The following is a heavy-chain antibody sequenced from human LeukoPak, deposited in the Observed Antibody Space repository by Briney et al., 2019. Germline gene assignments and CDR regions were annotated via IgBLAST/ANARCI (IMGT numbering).Heavy chain of an antibody. CDR3: ALLGGPTTTRDFDA. V-gene: IGHV1-46*01. Sequence: ASVKVSCKASGYTFTRYYIYWVRQAPGQGLEWMGIINPSGGNTTYAQKFQGRVTLTRDTSTSKVYMDLNSLRSEDTAVYYCALLGGPTTTRDFDAWGQGTMVTVSS. D-gene: IGHD5-24*01. CDR2: INPSGGNT. CDR1: GYTFTRYY. J-gene: IGHJ3*01.